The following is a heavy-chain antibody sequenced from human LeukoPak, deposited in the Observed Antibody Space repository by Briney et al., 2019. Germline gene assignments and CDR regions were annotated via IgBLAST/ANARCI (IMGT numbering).Heavy chain of an antibody. CDR2: ISAYNGNK. Sequence: ASVRVSCKASGYTFTSYGISWVRQAPGQGVEWMGWISAYNGNKNYAPKLPGRATMTTDTSTSTAYMELRSLRSDDTAVYYCARGPGVLFGEQRYYFDYWGQGTLVTVSS. CDR3: ARGPGVLFGEQRYYFDY. D-gene: IGHD3-10*01. CDR1: GYTFTSYG. V-gene: IGHV1-18*01. J-gene: IGHJ4*02.